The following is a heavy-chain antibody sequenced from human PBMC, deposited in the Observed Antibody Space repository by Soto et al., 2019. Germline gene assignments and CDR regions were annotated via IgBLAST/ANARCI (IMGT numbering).Heavy chain of an antibody. Sequence: SETLSLTCSVSGDSINGDNYYWGWIRQPPGKGLEWIGSIYYRGNTYYNPSLKTRVTISLDKSKSQFSLKLNSVTAADSAVYFCARLEGLATISYYFDYWGQGTLVTVSS. CDR1: GDSINGDNYY. CDR2: IYYRGNT. D-gene: IGHD3-9*01. V-gene: IGHV4-39*01. J-gene: IGHJ4*02. CDR3: ARLEGLATISYYFDY.